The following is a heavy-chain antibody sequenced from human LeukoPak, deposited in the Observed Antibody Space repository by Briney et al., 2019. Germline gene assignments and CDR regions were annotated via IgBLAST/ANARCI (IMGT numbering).Heavy chain of an antibody. CDR2: MSFDGSNE. Sequence: PGGSLRLSCAASGFTFSSYGMRWVRQAPGKGLEWVAVMSFDGSNEYYADSVQGRFTVARDNSKNTMYLQMNSLRPEDTAVYYCAKDFRDGYNHPSYYFDSWGQGTLVTVSS. D-gene: IGHD5-24*01. V-gene: IGHV3-30*18. CDR3: AKDFRDGYNHPSYYFDS. CDR1: GFTFSSYG. J-gene: IGHJ4*02.